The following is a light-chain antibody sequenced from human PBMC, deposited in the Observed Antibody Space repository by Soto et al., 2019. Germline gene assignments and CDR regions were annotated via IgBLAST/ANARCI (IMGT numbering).Light chain of an antibody. CDR3: QQRSNWPPLT. CDR2: DAS. Sequence: EIVLTQSPATLPLSPGERATLSCRASQSVSSYLAWYQQKPGQAPRLLIYDASNRATGIPARFSSSGSGTDFTLTISSLEPEDFAVYYCQQRSNWPPLTFGGGPKVEIK. J-gene: IGKJ4*01. CDR1: QSVSSY. V-gene: IGKV3-11*01.